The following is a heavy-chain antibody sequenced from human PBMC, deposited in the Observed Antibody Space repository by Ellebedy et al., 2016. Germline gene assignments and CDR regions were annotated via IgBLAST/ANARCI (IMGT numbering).Heavy chain of an antibody. CDR1: GFTFNDYA. V-gene: IGHV3-9*01. Sequence: GGSLRLSCAVSGFTFNDYAMHWVRQAPGKGLEWVSGITWNSGSIDYADSVKGRFTISRDNAKNSLYLQMNSLRAEDTAVYYCARTYWNDEMYWGQGTLVTVSS. D-gene: IGHD1-1*01. J-gene: IGHJ4*02. CDR2: ITWNSGSI. CDR3: ARTYWNDEMY.